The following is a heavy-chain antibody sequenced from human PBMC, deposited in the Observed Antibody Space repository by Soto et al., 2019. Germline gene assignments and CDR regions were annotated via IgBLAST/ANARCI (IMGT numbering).Heavy chain of an antibody. V-gene: IGHV4-59*01. Sequence: PSETLSLTCTVSGGSISSYYWSWIRQPPGKGLEWIGYIYYSGSTNYNPSLKSRVTISVDTSKNQFSLKLSSVTAADTAVYYCARGSRGYSYGSFDYWGQGTLVTVSS. CDR3: ARGSRGYSYGSFDY. CDR2: IYYSGST. J-gene: IGHJ4*02. D-gene: IGHD5-18*01. CDR1: GGSISSYY.